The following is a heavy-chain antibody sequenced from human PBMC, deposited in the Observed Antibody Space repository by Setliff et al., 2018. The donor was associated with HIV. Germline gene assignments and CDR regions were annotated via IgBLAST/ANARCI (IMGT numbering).Heavy chain of an antibody. Sequence: PGGSLRLSCAASGFIFDRYGMHWVRQAPGKGLEWVALIWYDGSVIQYADSVKGRFTISRDNAKNTLYLQMNSLRVEDTAVYYCAADRIVLGDYWGQGTLVTVSS. V-gene: IGHV3-33*03. CDR2: IWYDGSVI. CDR1: GFIFDRYG. CDR3: AADRIVLGDY. D-gene: IGHD2-15*01. J-gene: IGHJ4*02.